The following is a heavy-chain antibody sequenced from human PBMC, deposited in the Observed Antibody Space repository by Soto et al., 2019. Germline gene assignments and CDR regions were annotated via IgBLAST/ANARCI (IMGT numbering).Heavy chain of an antibody. J-gene: IGHJ5*02. V-gene: IGHV1-69*13. D-gene: IGHD6-13*01. CDR1: GGTFSSYA. CDR2: IIPIFGTA. CDR3: ARDPPIAAAGTGWFDP. Sequence: SVKVSCKASGGTFSSYAISWVRQAPGQGLEWMGGIIPIFGTANYAQKFQGRVTITADESTSTAYMELSSLRSEDTAVYYCARDPPIAAAGTGWFDPWGQGTLGTVSS.